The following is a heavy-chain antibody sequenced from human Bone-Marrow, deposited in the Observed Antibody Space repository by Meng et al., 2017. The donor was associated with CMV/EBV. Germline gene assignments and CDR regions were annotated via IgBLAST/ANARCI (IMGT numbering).Heavy chain of an antibody. J-gene: IGHJ6*02. CDR1: GFTFSSYW. D-gene: IGHD5-18*01. V-gene: IGHV3-7*03. CDR2: IKQDGIEK. Sequence: GESLKISCAASGFTFSSYWMSWVRQAPGKGLEWVANIKQDGIEKYYPDSVKGRFTISRDNAKNSLYLQINSLRAEDMALYYCAKDIGTAMALGIDVWGQGTTVTVSS. CDR3: AKDIGTAMALGIDV.